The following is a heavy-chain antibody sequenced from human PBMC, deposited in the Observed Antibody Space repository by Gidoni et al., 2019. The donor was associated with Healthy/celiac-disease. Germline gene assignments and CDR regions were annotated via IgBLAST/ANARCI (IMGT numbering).Heavy chain of an antibody. V-gene: IGHV3-23*04. Sequence: EVQLVESGGGLVQPGGSLRLSCAASGFTFSRYAMSWVRQDPGQGLEWVSASSGSGGSTYYADAVKGRFTISRDNSKNTLYLQMNSLRAEDTAVYYCAKTIVVVVAAFNWFDPWGQGTLVTVSS. CDR3: AKTIVVVVAAFNWFDP. J-gene: IGHJ5*02. D-gene: IGHD2-15*01. CDR2: SSGSGGST. CDR1: GFTFSRYA.